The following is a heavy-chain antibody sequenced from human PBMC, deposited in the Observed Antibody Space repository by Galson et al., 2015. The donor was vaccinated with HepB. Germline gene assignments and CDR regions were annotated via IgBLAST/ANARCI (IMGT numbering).Heavy chain of an antibody. Sequence: SVKVSCKASGYSITDYYMHWVRQAPGQGLEWMGWINPNTGGANSARKFQGRVTMSREASIATAYLELSSLRSDDTAVYYCAREFGRHAFWSGYYDYWGQGTLGTVSS. CDR3: AREFGRHAFWSGYYDY. CDR2: INPNTGGA. V-gene: IGHV1-2*02. J-gene: IGHJ4*02. CDR1: GYSITDYY. D-gene: IGHD3-3*01.